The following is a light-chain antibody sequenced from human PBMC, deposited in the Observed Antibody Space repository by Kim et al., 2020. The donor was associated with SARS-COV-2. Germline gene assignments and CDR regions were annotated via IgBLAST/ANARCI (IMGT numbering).Light chain of an antibody. V-gene: IGLV1-44*01. J-gene: IGLJ1*01. CDR2: TNN. CDR1: TSNIGSNT. CDR3: ASWDDSLNGYV. Sequence: QRVIISCSGSTSNIGSNTVNWYQQLPGTAPKLLFNTNNQRPSGVPDRISGSKSGTSASLAISGLQPEDEAEYYCASWDDSLNGYVFGPGTKVTVL.